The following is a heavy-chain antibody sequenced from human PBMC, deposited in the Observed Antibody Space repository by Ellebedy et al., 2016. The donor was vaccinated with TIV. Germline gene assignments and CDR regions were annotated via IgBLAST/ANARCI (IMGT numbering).Heavy chain of an antibody. CDR2: IYPGDSDT. CDR3: ARVGEVAATPCSY. V-gene: IGHV5-51*01. CDR1: RYSFTSYW. J-gene: IGHJ4*02. Sequence: GESLKISCKGSRYSFTSYWIGWVRQMPGKGLEWMGIIYPGDSDTRYSPSFPGQVTISADKSISTAYLQWSSLKASDTAMYYCARVGEVAATPCSYWGQGTLVTVSS. D-gene: IGHD2-15*01.